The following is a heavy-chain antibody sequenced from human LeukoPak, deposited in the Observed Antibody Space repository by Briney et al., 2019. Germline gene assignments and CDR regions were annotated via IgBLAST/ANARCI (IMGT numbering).Heavy chain of an antibody. CDR2: IYTDGKT. J-gene: IGHJ4*02. V-gene: IGHV3-66*01. Sequence: GGSLRLSCTVSGFTVTSNYMTWVRQAPGKGLEWVSVIYTDGKTYYADSVKGRFSISRDNSKNTLFLQMKSLRAEDTAVYFCARLDREGYYFSYYFDYWGQGTRVSVSS. CDR3: ARLDREGYYFSYYFDY. CDR1: GFTVTSNY. D-gene: IGHD5-24*01.